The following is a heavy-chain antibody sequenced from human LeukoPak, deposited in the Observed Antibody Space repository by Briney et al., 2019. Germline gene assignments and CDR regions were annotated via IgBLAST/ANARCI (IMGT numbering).Heavy chain of an antibody. CDR3: ARQGYSSGWLIDY. J-gene: IGHJ4*02. D-gene: IGHD6-19*01. Sequence: SETLSLTCTVSGGSISSSSYSWGWIRQPPGKGLEWIGSIYYSGSTYYNPSLKSRVTISVDTSKNQFSLKLSSVTAADTAVYYCARQGYSSGWLIDYWGQGTLVTVSS. CDR2: IYYSGST. V-gene: IGHV4-39*01. CDR1: GGSISSSSYS.